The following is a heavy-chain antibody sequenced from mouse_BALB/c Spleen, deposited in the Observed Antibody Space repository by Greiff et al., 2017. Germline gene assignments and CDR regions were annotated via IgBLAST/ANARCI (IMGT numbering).Heavy chain of an antibody. D-gene: IGHD2-1*01. V-gene: IGHV7-3*02. CDR1: GFTFTDYY. Sequence: EVMLVESGGGLVQPGGSLRLSCATSGFTFTDYYMSWVRQPPGKALEWLGFIRNKANGYTTEYSASVKGRFTISRDNSQSILYLQMNTLRAEDSATYYCARDGGNYDAMDYWGQGTSVTVSS. J-gene: IGHJ4*01. CDR3: ARDGGNYDAMDY. CDR2: IRNKANGYTT.